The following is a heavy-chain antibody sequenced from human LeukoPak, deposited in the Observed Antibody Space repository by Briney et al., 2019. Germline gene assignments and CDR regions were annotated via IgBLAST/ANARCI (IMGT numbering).Heavy chain of an antibody. CDR3: ARGGSPLYCSSTSCPKPSYYFDY. V-gene: IGHV4-34*01. J-gene: IGHJ4*02. Sequence: SETLSLTCAVYGGSFSDYYWSWVRQSPGKGLEWIGEINHSGGTNYNPSLKSRVTISVDTSKNQFSLKLSSVTAADTAVYYCARGGSPLYCSSTSCPKPSYYFDYWGQGTLVTVSS. CDR1: GGSFSDYY. CDR2: INHSGGT. D-gene: IGHD2-2*01.